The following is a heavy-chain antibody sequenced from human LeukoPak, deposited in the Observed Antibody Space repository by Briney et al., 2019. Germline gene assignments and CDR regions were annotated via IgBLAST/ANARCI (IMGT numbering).Heavy chain of an antibody. CDR1: GYTFTGYY. CDR2: INPNSGVT. V-gene: IGHV1-2*02. CDR3: ARQADNNWFDY. D-gene: IGHD2-15*01. J-gene: IGHJ5*01. Sequence: ASVKVSCKSSGYTFTGYYIRWVRQAPGQGPEWMGWINPNSGVTKYTQKFQGRVTMTSDTSISTVYMELTRLRFDDTAIFYCARQADNNWFDYWGQGTLVTVSS.